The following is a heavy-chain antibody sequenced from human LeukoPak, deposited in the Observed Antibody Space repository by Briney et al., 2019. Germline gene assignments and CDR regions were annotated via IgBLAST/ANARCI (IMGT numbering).Heavy chain of an antibody. CDR3: AKELKAAGIFDY. V-gene: IGHV3-23*01. D-gene: IGHD6-13*01. J-gene: IGHJ4*02. CDR1: GFTFSSYA. CDR2: ISGSGGNT. Sequence: GGSLRLSCAASGFTFSSYAMSWIRQAPGKGLEWVSVISGSGGNTYYADSAKGRFTISRDNSKNTLYLQMNSLRAEDTAVYYCAKELKAAGIFDYWGQGTLVTVSS.